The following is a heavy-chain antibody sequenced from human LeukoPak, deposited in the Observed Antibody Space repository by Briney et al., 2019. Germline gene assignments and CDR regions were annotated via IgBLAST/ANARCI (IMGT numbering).Heavy chain of an antibody. CDR3: ARGGTDYTSSSYYYAMDV. V-gene: IGHV1-69*13. Sequence: ASVKVSCKASGGTFGSYAISWVRQAPGQGLEWMGGIIPIFGTANYAQKFQGRVTITADESTSTAYMELSSLRSEDTAVYYCARGGTDYTSSSYYYAMDVWGQGTTVAVSS. J-gene: IGHJ6*02. CDR1: GGTFGSYA. CDR2: IIPIFGTA. D-gene: IGHD6-13*01.